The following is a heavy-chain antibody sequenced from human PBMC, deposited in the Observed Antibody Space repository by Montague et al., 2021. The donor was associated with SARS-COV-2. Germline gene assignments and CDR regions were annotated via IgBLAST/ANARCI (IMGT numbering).Heavy chain of an antibody. J-gene: IGHJ4*02. CDR1: GDSVDSDC. CDR2: IHYTGST. CDR3: ARERDWASHFDL. D-gene: IGHD3/OR15-3a*01. V-gene: IGHV4-59*02. Sequence: SETLSLTCTVSGDSVDSDCWSWVRQPPGERLEWIGHIHYTGSTEYNPSLKGRASISADASKNSLSLSLASVTAADTAVYYCARERDWASHFDLWGQGILVTVSS.